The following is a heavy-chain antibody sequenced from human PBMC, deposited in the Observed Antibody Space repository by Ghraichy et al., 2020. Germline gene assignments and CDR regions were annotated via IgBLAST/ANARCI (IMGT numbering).Heavy chain of an antibody. CDR2: ISDSGNT. J-gene: IGHJ6*02. D-gene: IGHD4-23*01. CDR3: ARDVVYRGFGLDV. CDR1: GVSVDGHY. Sequence: SETLSLTCTVSGVSVDGHYWSWIRQPAGKGMEWVGRISDSGNTKYNPSLKGRVTVSVDRSKNQVSLNLSSVTAADTAVYYCARDVVYRGFGLDVWGPGTTVTVSS. V-gene: IGHV4-4*07.